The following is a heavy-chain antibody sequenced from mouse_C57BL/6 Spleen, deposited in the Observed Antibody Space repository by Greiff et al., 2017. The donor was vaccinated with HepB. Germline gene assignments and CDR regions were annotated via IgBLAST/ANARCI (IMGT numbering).Heavy chain of an antibody. CDR3: AVSTMITTGVFAY. J-gene: IGHJ3*01. CDR1: GYTFTDYN. Sequence: VQLQQSGPELVKPGASVKIPCKASGYTFTDYNMDWVKQSHGKSLEWIGDINPNNGGTIYNQKFKGKATLTVDKSSSTAYMELRSLTSEDTAVYYCAVSTMITTGVFAYWGQGTLVTVSA. V-gene: IGHV1-18*01. CDR2: INPNNGGT. D-gene: IGHD2-4*01.